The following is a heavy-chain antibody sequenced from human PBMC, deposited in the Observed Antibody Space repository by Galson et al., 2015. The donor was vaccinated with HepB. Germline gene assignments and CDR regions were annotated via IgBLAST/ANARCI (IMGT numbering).Heavy chain of an antibody. CDR1: GFAFSSYA. CDR3: AKIGGLTTSKSFDS. CDR2: ISGSGVST. Sequence: SLRLSCAASGFAFSSYAMSWVRQAPGKGLEWVPHISGSGVSTYYADSVKGRFTISKDISKKTLYLQMNSLRAEDTAVYYCAKIGGLTTSKSFDSWGQGTLVTVFS. J-gene: IGHJ4*02. D-gene: IGHD4-11*01. V-gene: IGHV3-23*01.